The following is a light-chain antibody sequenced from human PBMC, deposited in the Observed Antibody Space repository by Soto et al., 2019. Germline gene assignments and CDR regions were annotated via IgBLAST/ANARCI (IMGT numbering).Light chain of an antibody. Sequence: EIVLTQSPATLSVSPGERATLSCRASQSVGNNFAWYQQKPGQAPRLLIFATSTRDNGVPARFSGSRSGTEFTLTLSRLQSEDCAVYYCQHYGDCPLTFGGGANVGIE. CDR1: QSVGNN. CDR2: ATS. V-gene: IGKV3-15*01. J-gene: IGKJ4*02. CDR3: QHYGDCPLT.